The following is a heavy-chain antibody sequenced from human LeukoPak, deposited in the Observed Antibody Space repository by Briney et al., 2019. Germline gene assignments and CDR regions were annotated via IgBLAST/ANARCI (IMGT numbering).Heavy chain of an antibody. V-gene: IGHV3-74*01. CDR2: ITDDGSST. J-gene: IGHJ2*01. D-gene: IGHD4-17*01. CDR1: GFTFSGYW. Sequence: GGSLRLSCAASGFTFSGYWMHWVRQVPGKGLVWVSRITDDGSSTTYADSVKGRFTISRDNAKNTVFLQMISLRAEDTAVYYRASDTGWYFDLWGRGTLVTVSS. CDR3: ASDTGWYFDL.